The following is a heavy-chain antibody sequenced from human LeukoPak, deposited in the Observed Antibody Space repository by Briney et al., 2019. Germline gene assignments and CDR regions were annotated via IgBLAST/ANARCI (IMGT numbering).Heavy chain of an antibody. Sequence: GGSLRLSCAASGFTFSSYSMNWVRQAPGKGLEWVSYISSGSSTIYYADSVKGRFTISRNNAKNSLCLQMNSLRDEDTAVYYCARENIVVVTAIRDAFDIWGQGTMVTVSS. V-gene: IGHV3-48*02. D-gene: IGHD2-21*02. J-gene: IGHJ3*02. CDR1: GFTFSSYS. CDR3: ARENIVVVTAIRDAFDI. CDR2: ISSGSSTI.